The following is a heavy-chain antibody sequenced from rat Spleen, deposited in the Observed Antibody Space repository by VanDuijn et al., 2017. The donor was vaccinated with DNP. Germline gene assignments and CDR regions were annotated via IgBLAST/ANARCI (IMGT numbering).Heavy chain of an antibody. CDR3: ARPNFGSPYYFDY. J-gene: IGHJ2*01. D-gene: IGHD1-3*01. CDR2: VSSDGSST. CDR1: GFTFSDYN. Sequence: EVQLVESGGGSAQPGRSLKLSCAASGFTFSDYNMAWVRQAPKKGLEWVAAVSSDGSSTYYRDSVKGRFTISRNNAKNTLYLQMDSLRSEDTATYYCARPNFGSPYYFDYWGRGVMVTVSS. V-gene: IGHV5-7*01.